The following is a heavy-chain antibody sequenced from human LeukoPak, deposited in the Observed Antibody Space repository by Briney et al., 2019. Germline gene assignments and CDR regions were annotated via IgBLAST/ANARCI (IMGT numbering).Heavy chain of an antibody. CDR2: LSTDNGDT. CDR3: ARGGLEGDDYGDFNWFDP. J-gene: IGHJ5*02. CDR1: AYTFTRYG. Sequence: ASVKVSCKASAYTFTRYGISWVRQAPGQGLEWMGWLSTDNGDTNYAQKFQGRVTMTTDTSTTTAHMELSSLRSEDTAVYYCARGGLEGDDYGDFNWFDPWGQGTLVTVSS. D-gene: IGHD4-17*01. V-gene: IGHV1-18*01.